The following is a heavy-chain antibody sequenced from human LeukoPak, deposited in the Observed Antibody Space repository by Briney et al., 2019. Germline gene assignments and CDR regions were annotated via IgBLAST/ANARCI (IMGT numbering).Heavy chain of an antibody. CDR3: ARVPYDPWEEFHHHPFDY. D-gene: IGHD5-12*01. Sequence: ASVKVSCKASGYSFTNYGVTWVRQAPRQGLEWMGWISAYNGNTNYAQKLQDRVTMSTDTSTSTAYMELRSLRSDDTAVYYCARVPYDPWEEFHHHPFDYWGQGTLVTVSS. V-gene: IGHV1-18*01. CDR1: GYSFTNYG. J-gene: IGHJ4*02. CDR2: ISAYNGNT.